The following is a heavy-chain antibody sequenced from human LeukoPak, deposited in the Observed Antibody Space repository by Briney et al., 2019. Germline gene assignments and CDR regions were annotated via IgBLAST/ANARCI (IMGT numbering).Heavy chain of an antibody. CDR3: GKDRSFWNGADPDF. CDR2: ISGSGDTT. Sequence: GGSLRLSCGASGFMFRNYAMTWVRQGPGKGLEWVAGISGSGDTTNYEESVRGRFTISRDNAQNMLYLEMNSLRGDDTAVYYCGKDRSFWNGADPDFWGQGTLVTVSS. J-gene: IGHJ4*02. D-gene: IGHD3-3*01. CDR1: GFMFRNYA. V-gene: IGHV3-23*01.